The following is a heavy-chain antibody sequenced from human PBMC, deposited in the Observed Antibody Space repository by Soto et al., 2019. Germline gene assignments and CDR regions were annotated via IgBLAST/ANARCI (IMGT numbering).Heavy chain of an antibody. D-gene: IGHD1-26*01. V-gene: IGHV3-7*01. CDR2: IKGDGSEK. CDR3: ARDSRRVGATSDLDY. CDR1: GFTFSGYW. J-gene: IGHJ4*02. Sequence: EVQLVESGGGLVQPGGSLRLSCAASGFTFSGYWMSWVRQAPGKGLEWVANIKGDGSEKYYVDSERGRFTISRDNAKNSLYLQLNSLRAEDTAVYYCARDSRRVGATSDLDYWGQGTLVTVSS.